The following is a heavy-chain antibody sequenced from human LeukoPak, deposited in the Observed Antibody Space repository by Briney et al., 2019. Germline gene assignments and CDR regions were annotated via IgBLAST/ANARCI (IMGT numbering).Heavy chain of an antibody. J-gene: IGHJ4*02. Sequence: SETLSLTCAVSGGSISSGGYSWSWIRQPPGKGLERIGYIYHSGSTYYNPSLKSRVTISVDRSKNQFSLKLSSVTAADTAVYYCARGGAYYYDSSGYYPSSGYFDYWGQGTLVTVSS. CDR3: ARGGAYYYDSSGYYPSSGYFDY. V-gene: IGHV4-30-2*01. CDR1: GGSISSGGYS. CDR2: IYHSGST. D-gene: IGHD3-22*01.